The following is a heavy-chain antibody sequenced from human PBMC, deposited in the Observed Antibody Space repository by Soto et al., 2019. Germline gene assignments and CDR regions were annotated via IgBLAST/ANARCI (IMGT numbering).Heavy chain of an antibody. CDR1: GGSISSSSYY. D-gene: IGHD4-17*01. CDR3: ARDPLYDYGDLSHVFYM. J-gene: IGHJ3*02. V-gene: IGHV4-39*02. CDR2: IYYSGST. Sequence: SETLSLTCTVSGGSISSSSYYWAWIRQPPGKGLEWIGSIYYSGSTYYNPSLKSRVTISVDTSKNHFSLKLSSVSAPDTAVYYCARDPLYDYGDLSHVFYMWGQGTMVT.